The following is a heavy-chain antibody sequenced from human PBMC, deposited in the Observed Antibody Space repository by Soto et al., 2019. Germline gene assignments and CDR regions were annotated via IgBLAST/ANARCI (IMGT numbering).Heavy chain of an antibody. CDR1: GGSISSSSYY. CDR3: AGGRGDYYYGMDV. D-gene: IGHD3-10*01. V-gene: IGHV4-39*01. J-gene: IGHJ6*02. CDR2: IYYSGST. Sequence: QLQLQESGPGLVKASETLSPTCTVSGGSISSSSYYWGWIRQPPGKGLEWIGSIYYSGSTYYNPSLTSRVTIAVDTSKNQFSLRLSSVTAADPAVYYCAGGRGDYYYGMDVWGQGTTVTVSS.